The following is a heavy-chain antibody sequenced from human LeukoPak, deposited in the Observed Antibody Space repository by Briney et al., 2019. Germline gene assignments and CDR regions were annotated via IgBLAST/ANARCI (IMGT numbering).Heavy chain of an antibody. CDR2: IYSSGST. D-gene: IGHD3-10*01. V-gene: IGHV4-61*02. Sequence: KPSETLSLTCTVSGGSISSGSYYWSWIRQPAGKGLEWIGRIYSSGSTNYNPSLKSRVTISVDKSKNQFSLKLSSVTAADTAVYYCARTLWFGEFPLYYFDYWGQGTLVTVSS. CDR3: ARTLWFGEFPLYYFDY. CDR1: GGSISSGSYY. J-gene: IGHJ4*02.